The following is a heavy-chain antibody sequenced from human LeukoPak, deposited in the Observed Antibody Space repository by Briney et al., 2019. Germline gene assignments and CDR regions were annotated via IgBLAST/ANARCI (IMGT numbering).Heavy chain of an antibody. Sequence: PSETLSLTCAVSGGSISSDYWSWIRQPPGKGLQWIGYINYSGSTNSIPSLKSRVTISLGTSKNHFSLKLRSVTAADTAVYYCARQKYASGNSYYFDSWGQGTLVTVSS. J-gene: IGHJ4*02. CDR1: GGSISSDY. CDR3: ARQKYASGNSYYFDS. CDR2: INYSGST. D-gene: IGHD3-10*01. V-gene: IGHV4-59*08.